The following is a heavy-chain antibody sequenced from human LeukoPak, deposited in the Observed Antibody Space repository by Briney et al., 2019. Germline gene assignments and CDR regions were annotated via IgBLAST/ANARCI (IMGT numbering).Heavy chain of an antibody. Sequence: SGPTLVKPTQTLTLTCTFSGFSLSTDGVGVGWIRQPPGKALEWLALIYWGDDKRYSPSLKNRLTITEDTSKNQVVLTMTDMDPVDTGTYYCVHSSRYGDYGLGNHYFDYWGQGTLVTVSS. CDR1: GFSLSTDGVG. V-gene: IGHV2-5*02. J-gene: IGHJ4*02. CDR3: VHSSRYGDYGLGNHYFDY. D-gene: IGHD4-17*01. CDR2: IYWGDDK.